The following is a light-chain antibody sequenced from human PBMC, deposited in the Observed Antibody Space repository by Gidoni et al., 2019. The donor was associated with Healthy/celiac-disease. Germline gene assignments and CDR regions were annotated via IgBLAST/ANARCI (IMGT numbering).Light chain of an antibody. V-gene: IGKV3-15*01. CDR2: GAS. CDR3: QQYNNWPPAYT. CDR1: QSVNSN. Sequence: EIVMTQSPATLSVSPGERATLSCRASQSVNSNLAWYQQTPGQAPSLLIYGASTRATGIPARFSGSGSGTEFTLTISSLQSEDFAVYYCQQYNNWPPAYTFGQXTKLEIK. J-gene: IGKJ2*01.